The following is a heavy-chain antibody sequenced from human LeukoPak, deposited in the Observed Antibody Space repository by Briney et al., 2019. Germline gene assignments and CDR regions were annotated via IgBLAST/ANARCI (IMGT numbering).Heavy chain of an antibody. J-gene: IGHJ3*02. D-gene: IGHD3-16*01. CDR3: ARFDYVWETHGMDAFDI. Sequence: SETLSLTCGVSGYYIRNGYSWDWIRQPPREGMEWIGSINHGRSTAYNPSLRSRVTISLVTSKNAFSLSLRSVTAADTAVYYCARFDYVWETHGMDAFDIWGHGTMVTVSS. CDR1: GYYIRNGYS. V-gene: IGHV4-38-2*01. CDR2: INHGRST.